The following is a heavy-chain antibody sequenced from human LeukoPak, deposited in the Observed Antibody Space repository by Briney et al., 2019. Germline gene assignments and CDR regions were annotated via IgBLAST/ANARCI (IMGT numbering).Heavy chain of an antibody. CDR1: GFTFSSYA. Sequence: GGSLRLSCAASGFTFSSYAMHWVRQAPGKGLEWVAVILYDGSDKYYADSVKGRLTLSRDNSKNTVYLQMNSLRAEDTAVYYCARLREIPVFGVVTKSTSYFDYWGQGTLVTVSS. V-gene: IGHV3-30*04. J-gene: IGHJ4*02. CDR2: ILYDGSDK. D-gene: IGHD3-3*01. CDR3: ARLREIPVFGVVTKSTSYFDY.